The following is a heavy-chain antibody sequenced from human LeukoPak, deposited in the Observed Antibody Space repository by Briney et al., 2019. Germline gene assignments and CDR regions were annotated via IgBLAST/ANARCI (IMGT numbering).Heavy chain of an antibody. J-gene: IGHJ4*02. D-gene: IGHD3-10*01. CDR1: GGSISSYY. Sequence: PSETLSLTCTVSGGSISSYYWSWIRQPPGKGLEWIGYIYYSGSTNYNPSLKSRVTISVDTSKNQFSLKLNSVTAADTAVYYCATFRGDGSGSYYNGISYWGQGTLVTVSS. CDR3: ATFRGDGSGSYYNGISY. V-gene: IGHV4-59*08. CDR2: IYYSGST.